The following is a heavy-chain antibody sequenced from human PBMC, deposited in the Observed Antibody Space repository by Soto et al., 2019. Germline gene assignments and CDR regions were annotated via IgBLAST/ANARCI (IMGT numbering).Heavy chain of an antibody. Sequence: EVQLLESGGGLVQPGGSLRLSCAASGFTFSSYAMSWVRQAPGKGLEWVSAISGSGGSTYYADSVKGRFTISRDNSKNTLYLQMNSLRAEDTAVYSWAKIGVVVAAPSAYYYGMDVWGQGTTVTVSS. J-gene: IGHJ6*02. CDR2: ISGSGGST. V-gene: IGHV3-23*01. CDR3: AKIGVVVAAPSAYYYGMDV. D-gene: IGHD2-15*01. CDR1: GFTFSSYA.